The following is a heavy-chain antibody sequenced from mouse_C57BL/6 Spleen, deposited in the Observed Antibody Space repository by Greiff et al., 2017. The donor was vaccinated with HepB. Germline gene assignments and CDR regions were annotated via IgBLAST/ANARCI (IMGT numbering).Heavy chain of an antibody. CDR3: ARTLYGNYGYFDY. CDR2: IYPRDGST. Sequence: VKLVESGPELVKPGASVKLSCKASGYTFTSYDINWVKQRPGQGLEWIGWIYPRDGSTKYNEKFKGKATLTVDTSSSTAYMELHSLTSEDSAVYFCARTLYGNYGYFDYWGQGTTLTVSS. V-gene: IGHV1-85*01. CDR1: GYTFTSYD. J-gene: IGHJ2*01. D-gene: IGHD2-1*01.